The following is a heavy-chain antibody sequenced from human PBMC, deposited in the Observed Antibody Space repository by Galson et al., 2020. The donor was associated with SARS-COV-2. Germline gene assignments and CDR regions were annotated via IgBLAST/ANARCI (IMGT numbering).Heavy chain of an antibody. CDR2: ISWNSGSI. V-gene: IGHV3-9*01. Sequence: PGGSLRLSCAASGFTFDDYAMHWVRQAPGKGLEWVSGISWNSGSIGYADSVKGRFTISRDNAKNSLYLQMNSLRAEDTALYYCAKDVMSFMTTHYYGMDVWGQGTTVTVSS. CDR1: GFTFDDYA. CDR3: AKDVMSFMTTHYYGMDV. D-gene: IGHD3-16*01. J-gene: IGHJ6*02.